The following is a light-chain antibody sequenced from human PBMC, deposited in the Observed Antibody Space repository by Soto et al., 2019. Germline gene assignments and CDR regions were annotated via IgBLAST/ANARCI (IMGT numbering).Light chain of an antibody. CDR2: DTS. V-gene: IGKV3-11*01. CDR1: LSVSRY. J-gene: IGKJ5*01. Sequence: EILLTQSPATLSLSQGESATVSCRATLSVSRYLACYQRKPRQAPTHLIYDTSSRPTDIPARFSGIGSGTDCTLSISSLEPEDFALYYCQQRSNWPITFGQGTRLEIK. CDR3: QQRSNWPIT.